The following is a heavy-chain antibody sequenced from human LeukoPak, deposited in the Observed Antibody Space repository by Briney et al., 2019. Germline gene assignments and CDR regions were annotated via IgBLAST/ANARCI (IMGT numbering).Heavy chain of an antibody. Sequence: ASVKVSCKTSGYTFTDYYIHWVRQAPGQGLEWMGWINPNSGETNSAQKFQGRVTMTGDTSISTAYMELRRVTSGDTAVYYCARDRDYSNTESGFDYWGQGTLVTVSS. CDR3: ARDRDYSNTESGFDY. V-gene: IGHV1-2*02. D-gene: IGHD4-11*01. J-gene: IGHJ4*02. CDR2: INPNSGET. CDR1: GYTFTDYY.